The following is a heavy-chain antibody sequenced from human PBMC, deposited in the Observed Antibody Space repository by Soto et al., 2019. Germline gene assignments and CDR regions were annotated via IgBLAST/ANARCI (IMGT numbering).Heavy chain of an antibody. Sequence: QITLKESGPTLVKPTQTLTLTCTFSGFSLPTDRVGVGWIRQPPGKALEWLAVIYWDDTKTYRPSLKSRLTTTKETSKHQEAQTMTDMDPVDTATSYCEPAYGGRSLYWGQGTLVTVSS. J-gene: IGHJ4*02. CDR3: EPAYGGRSLY. CDR1: GFSLPTDRVG. D-gene: IGHD2-21*01. V-gene: IGHV2-5*02. CDR2: IYWDDTK.